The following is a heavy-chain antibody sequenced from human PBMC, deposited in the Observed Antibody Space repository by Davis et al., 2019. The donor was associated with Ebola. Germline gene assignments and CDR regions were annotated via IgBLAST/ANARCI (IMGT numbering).Heavy chain of an antibody. V-gene: IGHV3-11*01. Sequence: GGSLRLSCAAPGFTFSDYYMSWIRQAPGKGLEWVSYISSSGSTIYYADSVKGRFTISRDNAKNSLYLQMNSLRAEDTAVYYCARERRFWSGYQDYWGQGTLVTVSS. J-gene: IGHJ4*02. CDR1: GFTFSDYY. D-gene: IGHD3-3*01. CDR2: ISSSGSTI. CDR3: ARERRFWSGYQDY.